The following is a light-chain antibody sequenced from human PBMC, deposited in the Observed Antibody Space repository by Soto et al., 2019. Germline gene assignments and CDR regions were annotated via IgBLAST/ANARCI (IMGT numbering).Light chain of an antibody. CDR2: DAT. CDR3: QQRSNSHLT. CDR1: QSVSSY. J-gene: IGKJ1*01. Sequence: EIVLTQSPATLSLSPGERATLSCMASQSVSSYFAWSQQKPCQAPRLLLDDATSRATGLPAGFSGRGSGTDFTLTISRLVPEDFAVYYCQQRSNSHLTCGQGTRVDIK. V-gene: IGKV3-11*01.